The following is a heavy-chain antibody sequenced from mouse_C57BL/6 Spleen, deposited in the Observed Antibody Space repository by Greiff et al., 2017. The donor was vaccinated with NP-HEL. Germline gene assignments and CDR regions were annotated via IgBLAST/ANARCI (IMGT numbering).Heavy chain of an antibody. J-gene: IGHJ4*01. Sequence: QVHVKQSGAELARPGASVKLSCKASGYTFTSYGISWVKQRTGQGLEWIGEIYPRSGNTYYNEKFKGKATLTADKSSSTAYMELRSLTSEDSAVYFCAREPRDYAMDYWGQGTSVTVSS. CDR2: IYPRSGNT. V-gene: IGHV1-81*01. CDR3: AREPRDYAMDY. CDR1: GYTFTSYG.